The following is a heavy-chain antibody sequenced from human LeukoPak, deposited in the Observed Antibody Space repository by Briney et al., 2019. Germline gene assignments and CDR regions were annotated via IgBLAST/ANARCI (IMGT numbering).Heavy chain of an antibody. J-gene: IGHJ4*02. CDR2: IGGSGVGT. V-gene: IGHV3-23*01. CDR1: GFTFSSYG. D-gene: IGHD3-10*01. CDR3: AKDREYFGSGTYPIDY. Sequence: GGSLRLSCAASGFTFSSYGMNWVRQAPGKGLEWVSVIGGSGVGTYYAGSVKGRFTISRDNSKNTLYLHMSDLRAEDTAVYYCAKDREYFGSGTYPIDYWGQGTLVTVSS.